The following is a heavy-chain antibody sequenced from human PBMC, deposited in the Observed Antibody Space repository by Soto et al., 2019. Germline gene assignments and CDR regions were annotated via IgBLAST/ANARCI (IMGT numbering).Heavy chain of an antibody. D-gene: IGHD6-19*01. CDR1: GFTFSNYG. J-gene: IGHJ5*02. CDR2: TSPRSSTK. V-gene: IGHV3-48*04. CDR3: GRYPYHWESSGWFGNWFDP. Sequence: EVQLVESGGDLVQPGGSLRLSCAASGFTFSNYGMSWVRQAPGKGLEWISYTSPRSSTKFHADSVKGRFTISGDNAKNSLYLQRKGGVVGDTAVYYCGRYPYHWESSGWFGNWFDPWGQGNLVMVSP.